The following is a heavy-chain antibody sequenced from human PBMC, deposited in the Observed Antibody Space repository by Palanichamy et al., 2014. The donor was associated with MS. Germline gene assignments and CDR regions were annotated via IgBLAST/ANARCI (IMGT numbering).Heavy chain of an antibody. J-gene: IGHJ4*02. D-gene: IGHD4-17*01. Sequence: LQLLESGPGLLRPSETLSLICTVSNGSITSSSYWGWIRQPPGKGLEWIGTLYYSGTTWYNPSLKSRLSILVDTSKNQFPLRLGSATAADTAVYYCVRHRTFATTVTHWGLGTLITVSS. V-gene: IGHV4-39*01. CDR2: LYYSGTT. CDR1: NGSITSSSY. CDR3: VRHRTFATTVTH.